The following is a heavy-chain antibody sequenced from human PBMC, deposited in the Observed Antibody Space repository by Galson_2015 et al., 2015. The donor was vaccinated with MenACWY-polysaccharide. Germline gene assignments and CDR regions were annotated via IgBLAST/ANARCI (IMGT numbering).Heavy chain of an antibody. J-gene: IGHJ5*02. CDR1: GGSFSGYY. CDR2: MNHSGST. D-gene: IGHD1-26*01. Sequence: SETLSLTCAVYGGSFSGYYWSWIRQPPGKGLEWIGEMNHSGSTNRNPSLKSRVTISVDTSKNQFSLRLTSVTAADTAVYYCARGVGARSRFGLWGQGTLVSVSS. CDR3: ARGVGARSRFGL. V-gene: IGHV4-34*01.